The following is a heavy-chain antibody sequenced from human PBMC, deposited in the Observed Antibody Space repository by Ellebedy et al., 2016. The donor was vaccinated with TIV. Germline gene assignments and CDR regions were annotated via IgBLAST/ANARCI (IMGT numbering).Heavy chain of an antibody. V-gene: IGHV4-34*01. CDR1: GGSFSDYY. CDR2: VHHTGHT. Sequence: MPSETLSLTCAVSGGSFSDYYWSWIRQPPGKGLEWIGEVHHTGHTSYNPSPKSRVIISGDTSKNQFSLYQASVTAADTAVYYCAKNNWFDAWGQGILVTVSS. J-gene: IGHJ5*02. CDR3: AKNNWFDA.